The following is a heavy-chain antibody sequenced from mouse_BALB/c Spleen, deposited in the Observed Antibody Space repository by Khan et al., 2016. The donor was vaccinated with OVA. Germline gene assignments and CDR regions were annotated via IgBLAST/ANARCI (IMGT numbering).Heavy chain of an antibody. J-gene: IGHJ3*01. V-gene: IGHV1-69*02. D-gene: IGHD3-3*01. CDR2: IYPSDSYT. CDR3: TNGDPSWFAY. Sequence: QVQLQQPGAELVRPGASMKLSCKASGYMFTNYWINWVKQRPGQGLEWIGNIYPSDSYTNYNQKFKDKATLTVDKSSSTAYIHRSSPTSEDSVVYYCTNGDPSWFAYWGQGTLVTVSA. CDR1: GYMFTNYW.